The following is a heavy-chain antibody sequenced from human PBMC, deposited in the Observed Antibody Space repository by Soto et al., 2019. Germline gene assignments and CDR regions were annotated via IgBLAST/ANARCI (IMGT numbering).Heavy chain of an antibody. J-gene: IGHJ6*02. V-gene: IGHV4-4*07. CDR3: ARGPRGYVYYHGMDV. CDR2: IDTSGTT. D-gene: IGHD3-10*01. CDR1: GGSISSYY. Sequence: QVQVHESGPGLVKPSETLSLTCTVSGGSISSYYCSWIRQAAGKGLEWIGRIDTSGTTNYNPALKSRVTMSVDASKNQFSLNLSSVTAADTAMYYCARGPRGYVYYHGMDVWCQGTTVTVSS.